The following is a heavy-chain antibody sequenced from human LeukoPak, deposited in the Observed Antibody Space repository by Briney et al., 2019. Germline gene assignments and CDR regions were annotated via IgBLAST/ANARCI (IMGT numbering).Heavy chain of an antibody. Sequence: TLSLTCAVYGGSFSGYYWSWIRQPPGKGLEWIGEINHSGSTNYNPSLKSRVTISVDTSKNQFSLKLSSVTAADTAVYYCASANCSSTSCQHYYFDYWGQGTLVTVSS. CDR2: INHSGST. CDR3: ASANCSSTSCQHYYFDY. J-gene: IGHJ4*02. CDR1: GGSFSGYY. D-gene: IGHD2-2*01. V-gene: IGHV4-34*01.